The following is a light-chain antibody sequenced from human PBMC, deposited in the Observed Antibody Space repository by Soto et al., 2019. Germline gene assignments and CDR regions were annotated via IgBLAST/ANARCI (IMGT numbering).Light chain of an antibody. CDR2: GAS. Sequence: EIVLTQSRATVRLFLGERGSLCCRASQSVSSYLAWYQQKPGQAPRLLIYGASNRATGIPDRFSGSGSGTDFTLTISRLEPEDFAVYYCQQYGSSGTFGQGTKVEIK. CDR3: QQYGSSGT. J-gene: IGKJ1*01. V-gene: IGKV3-20*01. CDR1: QSVSSY.